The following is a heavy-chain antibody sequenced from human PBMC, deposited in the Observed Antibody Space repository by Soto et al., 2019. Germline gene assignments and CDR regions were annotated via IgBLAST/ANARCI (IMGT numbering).Heavy chain of an antibody. CDR1: GFTFSSYG. CDR3: AKDRVYSSGWYYFDY. J-gene: IGHJ4*02. CDR2: ISYDGSNK. V-gene: IGHV3-30*18. D-gene: IGHD6-19*01. Sequence: PGGSLRLSCAASGFTFSSYGMHWVRQAPGKGLEWVAVISYDGSNKYYADSVKGRFTISRDNSKNTLYLQMNSLRAEDTAVYYCAKDRVYSSGWYYFDYWGQGTLVTVSS.